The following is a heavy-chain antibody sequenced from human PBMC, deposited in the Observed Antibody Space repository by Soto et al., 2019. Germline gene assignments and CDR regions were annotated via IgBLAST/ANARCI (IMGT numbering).Heavy chain of an antibody. V-gene: IGHV3-30-3*01. CDR1: GFMFSTYA. D-gene: IGHD6-19*01. CDR3: ARDQGRTVTRGDWFDP. Sequence: QVQLVESGGGVVQPGRSLRLSCAASGFMFSTYAMHWVRQAPGKGLEWVAVISYDGNDIYYGDSVKGRFTISRDNSRNTLYLEMNSLQPEDTAVFYCARDQGRTVTRGDWFDPWCQGTLVTVS. CDR2: ISYDGNDI. J-gene: IGHJ5*02.